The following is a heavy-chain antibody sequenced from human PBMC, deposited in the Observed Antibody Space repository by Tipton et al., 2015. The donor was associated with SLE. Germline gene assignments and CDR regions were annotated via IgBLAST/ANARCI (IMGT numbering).Heavy chain of an antibody. V-gene: IGHV4-61*02. D-gene: IGHD6-19*01. Sequence: TLSLTCTVSGASINMNSSFWAWVRQPAGKGLEWIGRVSRSESAKYNPSLKSRVSMSLDTSKNQFSLKLRFVTAADTAVYYCARDQWPALFDYWGQGTLVTVSS. CDR2: VSRSESA. CDR3: ARDQWPALFDY. J-gene: IGHJ4*02. CDR1: GASINMNSSF.